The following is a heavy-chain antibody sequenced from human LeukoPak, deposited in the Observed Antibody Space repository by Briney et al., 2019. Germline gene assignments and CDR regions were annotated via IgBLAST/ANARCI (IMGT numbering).Heavy chain of an antibody. CDR3: ARQPAVAGPPEDY. J-gene: IGHJ4*02. CDR1: GFTFSSYG. V-gene: IGHV3-30*03. D-gene: IGHD6-19*01. CDR2: ISYDGSNK. Sequence: GGSLRLSCAASGFTFSSYGMHWVRQAPGKGLEWVAVISYDGSNKYYADSVKGRFTISRDNAKNSLYLQMNSLRAEDTAVYYCARQPAVAGPPEDYWGQGTLVTVSS.